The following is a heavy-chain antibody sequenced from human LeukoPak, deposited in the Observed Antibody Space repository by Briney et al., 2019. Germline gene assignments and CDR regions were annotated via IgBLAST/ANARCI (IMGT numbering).Heavy chain of an antibody. D-gene: IGHD2-21*02. V-gene: IGHV4-59*01. CDR1: GGSISTYY. CDR2: IYYSGKA. J-gene: IGHJ6*02. CDR3: ARDVPTERRSSYCVYV. Sequence: PSETLSLSCTVSGGSISTYYRTWIRQPPGKGLGWIGYIYYSGKANYNPSLNNRVTMSVDTSKNQFSLRLSSVTAADTAMYYCARDVPTERRSSYCVYVWGQGTTVTVSS.